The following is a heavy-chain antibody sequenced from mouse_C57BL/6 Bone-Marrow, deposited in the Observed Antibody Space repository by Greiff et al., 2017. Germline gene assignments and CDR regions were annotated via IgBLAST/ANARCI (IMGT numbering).Heavy chain of an antibody. CDR3: ARGGGWLPSGFAY. J-gene: IGHJ3*01. V-gene: IGHV1-59*01. CDR1: GYTFTSYW. Sequence: QVQLQQPGAELVRPGTSVKLSCKASGYTFTSYWMHWVKQRPGQGLEWIGVIDPSDSYTNYNQKFKGKATLTVDTSSSTAYMQLSSLTSEDSAVYYCARGGGWLPSGFAYWGQGTLVTVSA. D-gene: IGHD2-3*01. CDR2: IDPSDSYT.